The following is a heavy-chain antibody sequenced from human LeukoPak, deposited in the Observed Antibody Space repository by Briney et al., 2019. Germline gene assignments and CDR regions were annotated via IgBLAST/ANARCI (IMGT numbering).Heavy chain of an antibody. D-gene: IGHD2-21*01. V-gene: IGHV4-59*08. Sequence: PSETLSLTCTVSGGSISSYYWSWIRQPPGKGLEWIGYIYYSGSTNYNPSLKSRVTISVDTSKNQFSLKLSSVTAADTAVYYCARVHLLWQDAFDIWGQGTMVTVSS. J-gene: IGHJ3*02. CDR2: IYYSGST. CDR3: ARVHLLWQDAFDI. CDR1: GGSISSYY.